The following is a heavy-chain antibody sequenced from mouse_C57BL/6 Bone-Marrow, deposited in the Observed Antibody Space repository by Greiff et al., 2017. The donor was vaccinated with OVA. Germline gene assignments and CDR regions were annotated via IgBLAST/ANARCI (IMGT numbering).Heavy chain of an antibody. V-gene: IGHV5-17*01. J-gene: IGHJ2*01. CDR1: GFTFSDYG. CDR3: ARRLGRAGFDY. Sequence: EVKLMESGGGLVKPGGSLKLSCAASGFTFSDYGMHWVRQAPEKGLEWVAYISSGSSTIYYADIVKGRFTIPRGNAKNTLFLQMTSLRSEDTAMYYCARRLGRAGFDYWGQGTTLTVSS. D-gene: IGHD4-1*01. CDR2: ISSGSSTI.